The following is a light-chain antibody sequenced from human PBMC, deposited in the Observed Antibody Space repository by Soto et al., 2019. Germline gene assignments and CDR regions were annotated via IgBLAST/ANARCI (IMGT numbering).Light chain of an antibody. CDR3: SSYAGSNVV. CDR1: SSDVGGYNY. V-gene: IGLV2-8*01. J-gene: IGLJ2*01. Sequence: QSALTQPPSASGSPGQSVSISCTGTSSDVGGYNYVSWYQHHPGKAPQLMIYEVNKRPSGVPDRFSGSKSGNTASLTVSGLQAEDEADYYCSSYAGSNVVLGGGTKLTVL. CDR2: EVN.